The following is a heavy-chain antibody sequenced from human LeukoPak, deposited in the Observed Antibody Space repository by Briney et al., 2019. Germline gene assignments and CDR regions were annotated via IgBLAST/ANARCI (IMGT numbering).Heavy chain of an antibody. Sequence: GESLKISCKGSGYSFTSYWIGWVRQMPGKGLEWMGIIYPGDSDTRYGPSFQGQVTISADKSISTAYLQWSSLKASDTAMYYCARRPYYYDSSGYYVDYWGQGTLVTVSS. CDR2: IYPGDSDT. V-gene: IGHV5-51*01. D-gene: IGHD3-22*01. CDR1: GYSFTSYW. J-gene: IGHJ4*02. CDR3: ARRPYYYDSSGYYVDY.